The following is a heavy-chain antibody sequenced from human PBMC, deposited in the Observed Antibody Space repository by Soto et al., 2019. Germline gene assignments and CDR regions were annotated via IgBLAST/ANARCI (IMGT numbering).Heavy chain of an antibody. CDR3: AKDLRGTVADYFDY. J-gene: IGHJ4*02. CDR1: GFTFSSHA. CDR2: IGVSGDTT. D-gene: IGHD6-19*01. V-gene: IGHV3-23*01. Sequence: GGSLRLSCAASGFTFSSHAMTWVRQAPGKGLEWVSAIGVSGDTTYYADSVKGRFTISRDNSKNMLWLQMNNLRAEDTAVYYCAKDLRGTVADYFDYWGQGTLVTVSS.